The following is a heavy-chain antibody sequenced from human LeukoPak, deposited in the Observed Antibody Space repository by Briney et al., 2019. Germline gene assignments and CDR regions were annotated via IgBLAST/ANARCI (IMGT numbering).Heavy chain of an antibody. D-gene: IGHD4-17*01. CDR2: TSGSGSDT. CDR1: GFIFNNYA. CDR3: VKDYSSVTSSILFDY. V-gene: IGHV3-23*01. J-gene: IGHJ4*02. Sequence: GGSLRHSCARSGFIFNNYAMHWVRQPPGKGLKWVLGTSGSGSDTFYAESVKGRFTISRDNSENTLYLQMNSLRAEDTAIYYCVKDYSSVTSSILFDYWGQGILVTVSS.